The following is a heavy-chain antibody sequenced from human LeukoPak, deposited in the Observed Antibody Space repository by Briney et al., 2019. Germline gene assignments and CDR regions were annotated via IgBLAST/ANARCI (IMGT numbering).Heavy chain of an antibody. CDR1: GFTFSSYA. V-gene: IGHV3-23*01. CDR3: ARSGRYSSGWTFDY. Sequence: GGSLRLSCAASGFTFSSYAMSWVRQAPGKGLEWVSAISGSGGSTYYADSVKGRFTISRDNAKNSLYLQMNSLRAEDTAVYYCARSGRYSSGWTFDYWGQGTLVTVSS. CDR2: ISGSGGST. D-gene: IGHD6-19*01. J-gene: IGHJ4*02.